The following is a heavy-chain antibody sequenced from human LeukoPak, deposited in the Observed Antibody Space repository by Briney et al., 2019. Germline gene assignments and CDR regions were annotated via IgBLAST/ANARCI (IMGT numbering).Heavy chain of an antibody. Sequence: AGGSLRLSCAASGFTFNYCAMNWVRQAPGKGLEWVSGIRVNDETYYADSVKDRFTISRDNSENTLYLQMSGLRAEDTAVYYCAKGTGDMGYYFDYWGQGTLVTVSS. CDR1: GFTFNYCA. D-gene: IGHD7-27*01. CDR2: IRVNDET. J-gene: IGHJ4*02. CDR3: AKGTGDMGYYFDY. V-gene: IGHV3-23*01.